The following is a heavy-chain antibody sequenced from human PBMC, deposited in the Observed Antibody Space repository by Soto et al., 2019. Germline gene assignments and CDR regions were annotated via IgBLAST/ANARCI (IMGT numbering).Heavy chain of an antibody. CDR2: IYKSATT. Sequence: SETLSLTCSVSGDSISNLDYFWAWIRQPPGQALEYIGYIYKSATTYYNPSFESRVAISVGTSKSQFSLNVTSVTAADTAVYFCARGRYCLTGRCFPNWFDSWGQGALVT. CDR1: GDSISNLDYF. D-gene: IGHD7-27*01. CDR3: ARGRYCLTGRCFPNWFDS. J-gene: IGHJ5*01. V-gene: IGHV4-30-4*01.